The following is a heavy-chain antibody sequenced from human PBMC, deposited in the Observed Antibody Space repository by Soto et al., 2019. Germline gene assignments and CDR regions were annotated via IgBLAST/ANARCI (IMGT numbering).Heavy chain of an antibody. V-gene: IGHV4-34*01. Sequence: LSLTCAVYCGSFSGYYWSWIRQPPGKGLEWIGEINHSGSTNYNPSLKSRVTISVDTSKNQFSLKLSSVTAADTAVYYCARLGVVIALDYWGQGTLVTVSS. CDR1: CGSFSGYY. D-gene: IGHD3-3*01. CDR3: ARLGVVIALDY. J-gene: IGHJ4*02. CDR2: INHSGST.